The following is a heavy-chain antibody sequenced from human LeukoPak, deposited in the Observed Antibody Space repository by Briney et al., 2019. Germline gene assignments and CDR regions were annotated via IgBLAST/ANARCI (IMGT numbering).Heavy chain of an antibody. D-gene: IGHD5-18*01. J-gene: IGHJ4*02. Sequence: GGSLRLSCAASGFTFSNFGMHWVRQAPGKGLEWVAFIRYDGSNKYYADSVKGRFTISRDNSKNTLYLQMNSLRGEDTAVYYCAREGDMVTGDYFDYWGQGTLVTVSS. CDR3: AREGDMVTGDYFDY. CDR1: GFTFSNFG. CDR2: IRYDGSNK. V-gene: IGHV3-30*02.